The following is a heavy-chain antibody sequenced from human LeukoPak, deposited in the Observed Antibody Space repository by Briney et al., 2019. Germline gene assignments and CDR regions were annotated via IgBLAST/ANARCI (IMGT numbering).Heavy chain of an antibody. J-gene: IGHJ5*01. CDR1: GFTFSDAW. Sequence: GGSLRLSCAASGFTFSDAWMSWVRQAPGKGLEWVGRIKSKTGGGTTDYAAPVKGRFSISRDDSKNTLYLQMNSLKTEDTAVYYCTWEGTTWFHSWGQGTLVTVSS. CDR3: TWEGTTWFHS. CDR2: IKSKTGGGTT. V-gene: IGHV3-15*01. D-gene: IGHD1-7*01.